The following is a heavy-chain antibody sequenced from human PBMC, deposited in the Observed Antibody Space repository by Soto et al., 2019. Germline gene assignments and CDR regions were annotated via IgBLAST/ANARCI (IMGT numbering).Heavy chain of an antibody. V-gene: IGHV4-61*01. CDR2: IYYSGST. Sequence: SETLSLTCTVSGGSVSSSSYYWTWIRQPPGKGLGWIGSIYYSGSTYYNPSLKSRVTISVDTSKNQFSLKLTSVTAADTAVYYCARDKITGLFDYWGQGTLVTVSS. CDR1: GGSVSSSSYY. J-gene: IGHJ4*02. CDR3: ARDKITGLFDY. D-gene: IGHD2-8*02.